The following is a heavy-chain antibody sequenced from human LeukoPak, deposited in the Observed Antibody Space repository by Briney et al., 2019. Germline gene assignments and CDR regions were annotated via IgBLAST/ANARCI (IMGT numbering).Heavy chain of an antibody. J-gene: IGHJ6*02. CDR2: TSNDGSTT. CDR3: ARGIWRSYGLDV. V-gene: IGHV3-74*01. CDR1: GFTFSTYW. Sequence: GSLRLSFAASGFTFSTYWMHWVRQAPGKGLVWLSRTSNDGSTTTYADSVKGRFTISRDNTKNTLYVQMDSLRPEDTAVYYCARGIWRSYGLDVWGQGTTVTVSS.